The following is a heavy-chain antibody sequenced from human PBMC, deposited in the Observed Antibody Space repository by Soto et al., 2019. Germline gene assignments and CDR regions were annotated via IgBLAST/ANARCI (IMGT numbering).Heavy chain of an antibody. J-gene: IGHJ6*02. CDR1: GFTFSSYA. CDR3: ARGTMTILEGGHYYGMDV. V-gene: IGHV3-30*09. D-gene: IGHD3-3*01. CDR2: TLYDGSDK. Sequence: ESGGGVVQPGRSLRLSCAASGFTFSSYARHWVRQAPGKGLEWVAVTLYDGSDKYYADSVKGRFAISRDNSNNTLYLQMNSLRAEDTALYYCARGTMTILEGGHYYGMDVWGQGTTVTVSS.